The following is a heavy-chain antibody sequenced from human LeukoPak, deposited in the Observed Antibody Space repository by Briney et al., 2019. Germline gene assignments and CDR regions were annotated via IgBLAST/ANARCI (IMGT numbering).Heavy chain of an antibody. CDR2: IYYSGST. J-gene: IGHJ5*02. D-gene: IGHD5-12*01. V-gene: IGHV4-59*01. Sequence: SSETLSLTCTVSGGSISSYYWSWIRQPPGKGLEWIGYIYYSGSTNYNPSLKSRVTISVDTSKNQFSLKLSSVTAADTAVYYCARSGGYSGYDKDWFDPWGQGTLVTVSS. CDR1: GGSISSYY. CDR3: ARSGGYSGYDKDWFDP.